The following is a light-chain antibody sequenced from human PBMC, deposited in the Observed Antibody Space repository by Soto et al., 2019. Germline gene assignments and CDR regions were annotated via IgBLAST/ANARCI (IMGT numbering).Light chain of an antibody. V-gene: IGKV2-28*01. CDR2: VVS. CDR3: MQSLQTPRT. Sequence: IVMTQSPLSLTATPGEPASISCRSSQSLLHSNGYNYLDWYVQKPGQSPQLLIYVVSNRASGVPDRFSGSGSGTYFTLRISRVEAEDVGVYYCMQSLQTPRTFGPGTKVDIK. J-gene: IGKJ3*01. CDR1: QSLLHSNGYNY.